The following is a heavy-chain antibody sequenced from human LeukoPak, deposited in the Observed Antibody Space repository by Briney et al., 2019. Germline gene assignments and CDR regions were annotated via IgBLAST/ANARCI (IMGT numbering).Heavy chain of an antibody. J-gene: IGHJ6*03. Sequence: PSETLSLTCTVSGGSISSYYWSWIRQPPGKGLEWIGSIYYSGSTYYNPSLKSRVTISVDTSKNQFSLKLSSVTAADTAVYYCARQRAMVRGVIYYYYYYYMDVWGKGTTVTISS. CDR1: GGSISSYY. CDR3: ARQRAMVRGVIYYYYYYYMDV. CDR2: IYYSGST. V-gene: IGHV4-39*01. D-gene: IGHD3-10*01.